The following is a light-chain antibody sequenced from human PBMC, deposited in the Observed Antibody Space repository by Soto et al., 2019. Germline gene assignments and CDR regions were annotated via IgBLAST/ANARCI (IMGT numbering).Light chain of an antibody. CDR1: QSVSSSY. J-gene: IGKJ3*01. CDR3: QQYGSSPLFT. V-gene: IGKV3-20*01. CDR2: AAS. Sequence: EIVLTQSPGTLSLSPGERATLSCRASQSVSSSYLAWYQQKPGQAPRLLIYAASSRATGIPDRFSGSGSGTDFTFTISRLEPEDFAVYYCQQYGSSPLFTFGPGTKVDIK.